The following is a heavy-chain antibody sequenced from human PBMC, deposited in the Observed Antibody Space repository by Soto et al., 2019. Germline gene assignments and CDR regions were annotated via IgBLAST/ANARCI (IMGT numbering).Heavy chain of an antibody. CDR1: GGSISSGGYS. Sequence: SETLSLTCAVSGGSISSGGYSWSWIRQPPGKGLEWIGDINHSGSTNYNPSLKSRVTISVDTSKNQFSLKLSSVTAADTAVYYCARGYYDSSGYRYFDYWGQGTLVTVSS. D-gene: IGHD3-22*01. V-gene: IGHV4-30-2*01. CDR2: INHSGST. CDR3: ARGYYDSSGYRYFDY. J-gene: IGHJ4*02.